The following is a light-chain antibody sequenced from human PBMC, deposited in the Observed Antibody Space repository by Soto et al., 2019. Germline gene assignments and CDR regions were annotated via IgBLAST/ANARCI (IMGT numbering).Light chain of an antibody. CDR2: AAS. CDR3: QQSYSTPTT. Sequence: DIQMTQSPSTLSASVGDRVTITCRASQSISAWLAWYQQKPGTAPKLLIYAASSLQSGVPSRFSGSGSGTDFTLTISSLQPEDFATYYCQQSYSTPTTFGQGTRLEIK. V-gene: IGKV1-39*01. J-gene: IGKJ5*01. CDR1: QSISAW.